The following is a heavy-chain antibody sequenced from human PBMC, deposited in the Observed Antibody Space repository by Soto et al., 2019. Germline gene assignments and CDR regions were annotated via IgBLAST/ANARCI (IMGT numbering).Heavy chain of an antibody. D-gene: IGHD6-19*01. Sequence: EVKLLEYGGDLVQPGGSLRLSCAASGFTFSSYGMSWVRQAPGMGLDWVSSFIGIDNSTYYADSMKGRFTISGDNSKNTVYLQMNSLRGEDTAVYYCAKLGDYSSGRLDSWGQGTLVTVSS. CDR1: GFTFSSYG. V-gene: IGHV3-23*01. J-gene: IGHJ4*02. CDR2: FIGIDNST. CDR3: AKLGDYSSGRLDS.